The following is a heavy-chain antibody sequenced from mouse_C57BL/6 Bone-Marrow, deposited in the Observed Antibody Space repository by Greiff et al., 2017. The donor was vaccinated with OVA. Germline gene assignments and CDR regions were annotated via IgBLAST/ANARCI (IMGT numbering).Heavy chain of an antibody. CDR1: GYTFTNYW. D-gene: IGHD1-1*01. CDR3: ARRFITTVVGYFDY. CDR2: IYPGGGYT. V-gene: IGHV1-63*01. Sequence: QVQLQQSGAELVRPGTSVKMSCKASGYTFTNYWIGWAKQRPGHGLEWIGDIYPGGGYTNYNEKFKGKATLTADKSSSTACMQFSSLTSEDSAIYYCARRFITTVVGYFDYWGQGTTLTVSS. J-gene: IGHJ2*01.